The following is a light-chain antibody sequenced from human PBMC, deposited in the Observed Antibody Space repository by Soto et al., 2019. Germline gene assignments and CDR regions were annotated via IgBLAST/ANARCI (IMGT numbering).Light chain of an antibody. CDR3: VAWDDSLSGYV. Sequence: QSVLTQPPSTSGTPGQRVSISCSGSSSNVGDNFVNWYQQLPGTAPKLLLYKNNQRPSGVPDRFSGSKSGASASLAISGLRSEDEADYYCVAWDDSLSGYVFGTGTKVTVL. J-gene: IGLJ1*01. CDR2: KNN. V-gene: IGLV1-47*01. CDR1: SSNVGDNF.